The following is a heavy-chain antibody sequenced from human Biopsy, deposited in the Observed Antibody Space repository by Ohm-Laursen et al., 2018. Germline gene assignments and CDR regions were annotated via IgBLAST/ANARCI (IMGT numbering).Heavy chain of an antibody. D-gene: IGHD3-3*01. CDR2: IIAVSGLV. J-gene: IGHJ4*02. Sequence: SVKVSCNASGGTFSNYAISWGRQAPGEGLEWMGGIIAVSGLVNYAPKFQGRVSITADKSTTTAYMELSNLKSEETAVYYCATPFQYYDSWGGYPPFDHWGQGTLVTVSS. CDR3: ATPFQYYDSWGGYPPFDH. V-gene: IGHV1-69*10. CDR1: GGTFSNYA.